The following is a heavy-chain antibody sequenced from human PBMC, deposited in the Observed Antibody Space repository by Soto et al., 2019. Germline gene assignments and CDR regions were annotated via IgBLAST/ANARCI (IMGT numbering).Heavy chain of an antibody. CDR2: ISGSGGST. D-gene: IGHD6-13*01. CDR3: AKDPRIAAAGTLDYGMDV. Sequence: GGSLRLSCAASGFTFSSYAMSWVRQAPGKGLEWVSAISGSGGSTYYADSAKGRFTISRDNSKNTLYLQMNSLRAEDTAVYYCAKDPRIAAAGTLDYGMDVWGQGTTVTVSS. J-gene: IGHJ6*02. V-gene: IGHV3-23*01. CDR1: GFTFSSYA.